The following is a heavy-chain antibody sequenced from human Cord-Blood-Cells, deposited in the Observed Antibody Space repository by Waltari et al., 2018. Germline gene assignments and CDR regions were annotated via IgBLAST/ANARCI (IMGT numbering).Heavy chain of an antibody. Sequence: QVQLQQWGVGLLKPWETLSLHCAVYGGSFRGFYLSWIRQPPGKGLEWIGEINHSGSTNYNPSLKSRVTISVDTSKNQFSLKLSSVTAADTAVYYCARGVWSGYYYYYYYYMDVWGKGTTVTVSS. V-gene: IGHV4-34*01. J-gene: IGHJ6*03. CDR3: ARGVWSGYYYYYYYYMDV. D-gene: IGHD3-3*01. CDR2: INHSGST. CDR1: GGSFRGFY.